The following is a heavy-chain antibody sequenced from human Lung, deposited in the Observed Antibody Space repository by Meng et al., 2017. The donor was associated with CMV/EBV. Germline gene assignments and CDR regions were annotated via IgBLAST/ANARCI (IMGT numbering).Heavy chain of an antibody. V-gene: IGHV3-13*01. CDR1: GFTFSSYD. Sequence: SCAASGFTFSSYDMHWVLQGTGKGLEWVSNINSDGDTFYTGSVKGRFTISREHAKNSLYLQMNSLRAGDTAVYYCVRGKAWFLDFYGMDVWGQGTTVTVSS. CDR2: INSDGDT. D-gene: IGHD3-3*01. J-gene: IGHJ6*02. CDR3: VRGKAWFLDFYGMDV.